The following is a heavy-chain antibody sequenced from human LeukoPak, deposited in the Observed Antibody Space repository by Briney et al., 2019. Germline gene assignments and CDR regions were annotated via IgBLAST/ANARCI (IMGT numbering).Heavy chain of an antibody. CDR2: INPNSGGT. CDR1: GYTFTGDY. V-gene: IGHV1-2*02. J-gene: IGHJ1*01. Sequence: SVNVSCKASGYTFTGDYMHWVRDAPGEGLEWMGWINPNSGGTNYAQKFQGRFTMTRDTSISTAYMELTRLRSADTAVYYSAKTQGVVVISLCPPYFQDWGKGILVTVSS. CDR3: AKTQGVVVISLCPPYFQD. D-gene: IGHD3-22*01.